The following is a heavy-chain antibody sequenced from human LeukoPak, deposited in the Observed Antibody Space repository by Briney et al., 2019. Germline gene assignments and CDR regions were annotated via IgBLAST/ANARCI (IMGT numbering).Heavy chain of an antibody. J-gene: IGHJ3*02. V-gene: IGHV4-59*01. D-gene: IGHD2-2*02. Sequence: SETLSLTCTVSGGSISSYYWSWIRQPPGKGLEWIGYIYYSGSTNYNPSLKSRVTISVDTSKNQFSLKLSSVTAADTAVYYCARLAYRSSTSCYIGAFDIWGQGTMVTVSS. CDR2: IYYSGST. CDR1: GGSISSYY. CDR3: ARLAYRSSTSCYIGAFDI.